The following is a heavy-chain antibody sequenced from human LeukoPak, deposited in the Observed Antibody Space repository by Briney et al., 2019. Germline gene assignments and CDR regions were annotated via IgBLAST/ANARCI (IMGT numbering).Heavy chain of an antibody. D-gene: IGHD3-10*01. CDR2: INPSGGST. Sequence: ASVKVSCKASGYTFTSYYMHWVRQAPGQGLEWMGIINPSGGSTNYAQKFQGRVTITADKSTSTAYMELSSLRSEDTAVYYCARGTVRGVISRNNWFDPWGQGTLVTVSS. J-gene: IGHJ5*02. V-gene: IGHV1-46*01. CDR1: GYTFTSYY. CDR3: ARGTVRGVISRNNWFDP.